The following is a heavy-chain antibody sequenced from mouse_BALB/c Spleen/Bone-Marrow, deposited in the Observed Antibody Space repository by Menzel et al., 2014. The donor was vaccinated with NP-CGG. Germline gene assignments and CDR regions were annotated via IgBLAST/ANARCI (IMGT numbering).Heavy chain of an antibody. V-gene: IGHV1-87*01. CDR2: TYPGDGDT. J-gene: IGHJ2*02. D-gene: IGHD2-4*01. CDR3: ASYYDYDGRGY. CDR1: GYTFTSYW. Sequence: VKVVESGAELARPGASVKLSCKASGYTFTSYWMQWVKQRPGQGLEWIGATYPGDGDTRYTQKFKGKATLTADKSSSTAYMQLSSLASEDSAVYYCASYYDYDGRGYWGQGTSLTVSS.